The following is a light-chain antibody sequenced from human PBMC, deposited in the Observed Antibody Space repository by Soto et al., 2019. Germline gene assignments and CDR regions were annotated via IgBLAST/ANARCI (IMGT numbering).Light chain of an antibody. Sequence: DILMTQSPSTLSASAGDRVTLTCRASQSISTCLAWYQQKPGKAPNLLTYDASTLESGIPSRFSGSGSGTEFTLTISSLQPDDLGTYYCQQYNSYPHTFGRGTKLEIK. J-gene: IGKJ2*01. V-gene: IGKV1-5*01. CDR2: DAS. CDR3: QQYNSYPHT. CDR1: QSISTC.